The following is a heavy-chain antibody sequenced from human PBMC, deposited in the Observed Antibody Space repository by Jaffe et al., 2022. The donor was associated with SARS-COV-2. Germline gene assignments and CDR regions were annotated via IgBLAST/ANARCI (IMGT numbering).Heavy chain of an antibody. J-gene: IGHJ4*02. D-gene: IGHD3-10*01. CDR3: AKRLMDDYGFDY. V-gene: IGHV3-23*01. CDR2: ISGSGGRT. CDR1: GFMFSSYA. Sequence: EVQLLESGGGLVQPGGSLRLSCVASGFMFSSYAMNWVRQAPGKGLEWVSGISGSGGRTYYADSVQGRFTTSRDNSKNTLYLQMDSLRAEDTAVYYCAKRLMDDYGFDYWGQGTLVTVSS.